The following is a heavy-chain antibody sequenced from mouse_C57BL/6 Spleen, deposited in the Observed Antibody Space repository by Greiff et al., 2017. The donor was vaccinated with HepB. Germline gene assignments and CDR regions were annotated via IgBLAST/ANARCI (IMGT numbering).Heavy chain of an antibody. CDR3: ARGDYSNFYWYFDV. J-gene: IGHJ1*03. CDR2: ISYSGST. Sequence: EVQLQESGPGMVKPSQSLSLTCTVTGYSITSGYDWHWIRHFPGNKLEWMGYISYSGSTNYNPSLKSRISITHDTSKNHFFLKLNSVTTEDTATYYCARGDYSNFYWYFDVWGTGTTVTVSS. V-gene: IGHV3-1*01. CDR1: GYSITSGYD. D-gene: IGHD2-5*01.